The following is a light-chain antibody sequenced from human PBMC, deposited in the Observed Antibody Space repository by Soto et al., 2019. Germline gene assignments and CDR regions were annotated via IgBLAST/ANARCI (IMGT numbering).Light chain of an antibody. CDR1: QTISTW. CDR3: QQYHSYSLT. V-gene: IGKV1-5*01. J-gene: IGKJ1*01. Sequence: IQMTQSPSTLSATVGDSVTITCRASQTISTWLAWYQQKPGKAPNLLIYDASNLESGVPSRFSGSGSGTEFTLTISSLQPDDFATYYCQQYHSYSLTFGQGTKVDIK. CDR2: DAS.